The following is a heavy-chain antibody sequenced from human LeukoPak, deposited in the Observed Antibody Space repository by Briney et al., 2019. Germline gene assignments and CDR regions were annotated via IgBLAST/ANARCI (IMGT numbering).Heavy chain of an antibody. CDR3: AKDSGSGYHPDP. D-gene: IGHD3-10*01. CDR2: MNPNSGNT. V-gene: IGHV1-8*01. Sequence: ASVKVSCKASGYTFTSYDINWVRQATGQGLEWMGWMNPNSGNTGYAQKFQGRVTMTRNTSISTAYMELSSLRAEDTAVYYCAKDSGSGYHPDPWGQGTLVTVSS. CDR1: GYTFTSYD. J-gene: IGHJ5*02.